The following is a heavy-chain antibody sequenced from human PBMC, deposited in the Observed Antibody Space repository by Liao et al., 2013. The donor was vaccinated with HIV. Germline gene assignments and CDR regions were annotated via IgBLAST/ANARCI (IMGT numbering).Heavy chain of an antibody. Sequence: QLQLKESGPGLVKRSETLSLTCTVSGGSISSRTYYWGWIRQPPGKGLEWIGSIYYGGSTYYNPSLKTRVTISIDTSKNQFSLKLSSVTAADTAVYYCARDWAFVDWYFDLWGRGTLVTVSS. CDR3: ARDWAFVDWYFDL. V-gene: IGHV4-39*07. CDR1: GGSISSRTYY. D-gene: IGHD2-21*01. J-gene: IGHJ2*01. CDR2: IYYGGST.